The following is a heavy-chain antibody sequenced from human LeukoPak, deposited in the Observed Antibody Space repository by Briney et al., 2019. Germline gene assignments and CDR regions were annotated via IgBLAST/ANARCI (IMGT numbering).Heavy chain of an antibody. CDR3: AREFFGYSYGFFDY. CDR2: IYTSGST. J-gene: IGHJ4*02. D-gene: IGHD5-18*01. V-gene: IGHV4-4*07. CDR1: GGSISSYC. Sequence: SETLSLTCTVSGGSISSYCWSWIRQPAGKGLEWIGRIYTSGSTNYNPSLKSRVTMSVDTSKNQFSLKLSSVTAADTAVYYCAREFFGYSYGFFDYWGQGTLVTVSS.